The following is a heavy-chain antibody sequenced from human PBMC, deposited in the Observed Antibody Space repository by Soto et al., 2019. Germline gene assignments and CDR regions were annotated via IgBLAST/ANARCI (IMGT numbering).Heavy chain of an antibody. CDR1: GYNFTAFW. Sequence: PGESLKISCKASGYNFTAFWIHWVRQMPGKGLEWLGKIDPSDSYTNYSPSFEGHVTISTDISISTAYLQWSSLRASDTALYFCARVRKNWLDSWAQGTMVTVSS. CDR3: ARVRKNWLDS. J-gene: IGHJ5*01. CDR2: IDPSDSYT. V-gene: IGHV5-10-1*01.